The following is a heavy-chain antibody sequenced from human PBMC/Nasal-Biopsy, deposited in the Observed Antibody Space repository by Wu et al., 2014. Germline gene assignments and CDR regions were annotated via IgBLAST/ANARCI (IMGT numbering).Heavy chain of an antibody. V-gene: IGHV3-23*01. CDR1: GFTFSNYD. D-gene: IGHD6-13*01. CDR3: SKESRDSTVAGDFFDF. J-gene: IGHJ4*02. Sequence: LRLSCAASGFTFSNYDMSWVRQAPGKGLEWVSAIDGGSVYTYYADSVKGRFTISRDNSKNTLYLQLNSLRAEDTAVYYCSKESRDSTVAGDFFDFWGPGSPGHRLL. CDR2: IDGGSVYT.